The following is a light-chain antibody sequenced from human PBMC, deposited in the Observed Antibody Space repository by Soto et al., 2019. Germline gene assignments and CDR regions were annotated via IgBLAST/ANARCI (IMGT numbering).Light chain of an antibody. V-gene: IGLV1-51*01. CDR2: DDD. CDR3: GSWDSSLSAYV. Sequence: QSVLTQPPSVSAAPGQRVTISCSSSSNNIGGNSVSWYQQLPGTAPKLLIYDDDKRPSGIPDRFSGSKSGTSATLGITGFQTGDEADYYCGSWDSSLSAYVFGTGTKVTV. CDR1: SNNIGGNS. J-gene: IGLJ1*01.